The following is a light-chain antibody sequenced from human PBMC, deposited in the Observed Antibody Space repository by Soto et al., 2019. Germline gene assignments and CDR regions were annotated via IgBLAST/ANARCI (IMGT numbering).Light chain of an antibody. Sequence: QSVLTQPASVSGSPGQSISISCTGTSSDVGAYNFVSWCQQHPGKAPKLMIYEVSNRPSGVSNRFSGSKSGNTASLTISGLQAEDEADYYCSSYTSSSTLVFGSGTKLTVL. CDR2: EVS. CDR1: SSDVGAYNF. CDR3: SSYTSSSTLV. V-gene: IGLV2-14*01. J-gene: IGLJ1*01.